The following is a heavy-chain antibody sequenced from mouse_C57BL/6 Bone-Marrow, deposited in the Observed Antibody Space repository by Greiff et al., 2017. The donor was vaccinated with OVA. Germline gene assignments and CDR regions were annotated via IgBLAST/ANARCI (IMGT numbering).Heavy chain of an antibody. Sequence: VQLQQSGAELVRPGASVKLSCKASGYTFTDYYINWVKQRPGQGLEWIARIYPGSGNTYYNEKFKGKATLTAEKSSSTAYMQLSSLTSEDSDVYFCARGDYNYDGYYTMDYWGRGTAVTVSS. CDR3: ARGDYNYDGYYTMDY. J-gene: IGHJ4*01. D-gene: IGHD2-12*01. V-gene: IGHV1-76*01. CDR1: GYTFTDYY. CDR2: IYPGSGNT.